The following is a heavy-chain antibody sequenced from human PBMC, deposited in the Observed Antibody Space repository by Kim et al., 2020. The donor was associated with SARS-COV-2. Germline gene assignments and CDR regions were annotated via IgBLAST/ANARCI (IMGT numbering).Heavy chain of an antibody. CDR1: GGSISGYY. J-gene: IGHJ4*02. V-gene: IGHV4-59*01. D-gene: IGHD1-1*01. CDR2: IYYSGST. Sequence: SETLSLTCTVSGGSISGYYWTWIRQPPGRGLEWIGYIYYSGSTSYTPPLKSRVTISVDTSKNHFSLRLTSVVAADTAVYYCARVGSTAANGNFYFDYWGQGVLVTVSS. CDR3: ARVGSTAANGNFYFDY.